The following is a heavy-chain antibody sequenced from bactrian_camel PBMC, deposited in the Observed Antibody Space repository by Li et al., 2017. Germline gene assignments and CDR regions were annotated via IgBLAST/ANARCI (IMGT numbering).Heavy chain of an antibody. V-gene: IGHV3S53*01. CDR2: AAGFGAFGT. CDR1: GSAVRSNC. J-gene: IGHJ4*01. Sequence: HVQLVESGGGSVQIGGSLRLSCAVSGSAVRSNCMGWLRQSPGKEREGVAAAAGFGAFGTTTYYADSVKGRFTTSQDNSKNTLYLQMNSLKPEDTGMYYCAADIAPKDGGVWYGDYTNWGQGTQVTVS. D-gene: IGHD3*01. CDR3: AADIAPKDGGVWYGDYTN.